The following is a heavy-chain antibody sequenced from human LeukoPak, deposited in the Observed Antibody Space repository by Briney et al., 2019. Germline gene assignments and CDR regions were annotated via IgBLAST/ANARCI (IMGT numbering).Heavy chain of an antibody. CDR2: IFYSGST. V-gene: IGHV4-39*07. D-gene: IGHD5-12*01. CDR1: AGSISSNRYY. CDR3: ARVRRDIVATIPPYFDY. J-gene: IGHJ4*02. Sequence: PSETLSLTCTVSAGSISSNRYYWGWIRQPPGKGLEWIGNIFYSGSTYYNPSLKSRVTISVDTSKNQFSLRLTSVTAADTAMYYCARVRRDIVATIPPYFDYWGQGTLVTVSS.